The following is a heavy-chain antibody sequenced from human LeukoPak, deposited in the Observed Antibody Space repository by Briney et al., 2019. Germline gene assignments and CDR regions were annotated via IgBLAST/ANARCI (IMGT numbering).Heavy chain of an antibody. CDR3: ARDGGGARPHGWFDP. V-gene: IGHV1-46*01. CDR2: INPSGGST. CDR1: GYTFTSYY. J-gene: IGHJ5*02. Sequence: ASVKVSCKASGYTFTSYYMHWVRQAPGQGLEWMGIINPSGGSTSYAQKFQGRVTMTRDTSTSTVYMELSSLRSEDTAVYYCARDGGGARPHGWFDPWGQGTLVTVSS. D-gene: IGHD2-21*01.